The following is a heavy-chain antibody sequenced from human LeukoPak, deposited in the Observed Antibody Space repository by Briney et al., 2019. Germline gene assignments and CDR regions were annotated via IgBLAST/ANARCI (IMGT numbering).Heavy chain of an antibody. CDR3: ARDSNPYYYGSGTHPYNWFDP. D-gene: IGHD3-10*01. CDR2: IRYDGSNK. J-gene: IGHJ5*02. CDR1: GFTFSSYG. Sequence: PGGSLRLSCAASGFTFSSYGMHWVRQAPGKGLEWVAFIRYDGSNKYYADSVKGRFTISRDNAKDSLYLQMNSLRAEDTAVYYCARDSNPYYYGSGTHPYNWFDPWGQGTLVTVSS. V-gene: IGHV3-30*02.